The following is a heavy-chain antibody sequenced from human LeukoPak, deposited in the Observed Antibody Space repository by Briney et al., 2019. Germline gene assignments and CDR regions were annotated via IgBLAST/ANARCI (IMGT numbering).Heavy chain of an antibody. J-gene: IGHJ5*02. CDR1: GYTFTGYY. CDR3: ARESGFYFGFGSSDDP. Sequence: ASVKVSCKASGYTFTGYYIHWVRQAPGQGLEWMGWINPNTGGSNNAQKFQGRVTMTRDTSVTTAYMELSRLRFDDTAVYYCARESGFYFGFGSSDDPWGQGTLVTVSS. D-gene: IGHD3-10*01. V-gene: IGHV1-2*02. CDR2: INPNTGGS.